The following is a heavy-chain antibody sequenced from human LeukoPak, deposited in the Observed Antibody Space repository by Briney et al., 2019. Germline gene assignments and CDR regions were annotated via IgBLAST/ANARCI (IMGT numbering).Heavy chain of an antibody. CDR2: IIPIFGIA. CDR1: GGTFSSYA. Sequence: ASVKVSCKASGGTFSSYAISWVRQAPGQGLEWMGRIIPIFGIANYAQKFQGRVTITADKSTSTAYMELSSLRSEDTAVYYCARGTTVVEAYGMDVWGQGTTDTVSS. D-gene: IGHD4-23*01. J-gene: IGHJ6*02. V-gene: IGHV1-69*04. CDR3: ARGTTVVEAYGMDV.